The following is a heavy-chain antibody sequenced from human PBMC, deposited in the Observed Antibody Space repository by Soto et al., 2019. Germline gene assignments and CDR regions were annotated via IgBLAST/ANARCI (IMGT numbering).Heavy chain of an antibody. CDR2: ISWDGGNT. V-gene: IGHV3-43*01. Sequence: EVQLVESGGIVVQPGGSLRLSCAASGFTFNDYTMHWVRQAPGKGLEWVSLISWDGGNTYYADSVKGRFTISRDNMKNCLYRQINTLTTENTALYYCAIYVSPRLLQGIHCWGRGILVTDS. CDR3: AIYVSPRLLQGIHC. CDR1: GFTFNDYT. D-gene: IGHD2-15*01. J-gene: IGHJ4*02.